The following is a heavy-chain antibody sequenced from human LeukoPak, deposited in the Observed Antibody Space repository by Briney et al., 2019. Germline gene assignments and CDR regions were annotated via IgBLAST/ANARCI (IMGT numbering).Heavy chain of an antibody. Sequence: SETLSLTCAVYGGSFSGYYWSWIRQPPGKGLEWIGEINHSGSTNYNPSLKSRVTISVDTSKNQFSLKLSSVTAADTAVYYCARSYDSSGYYLGRRRYFDLWGRGTLVTVSS. CDR2: INHSGST. D-gene: IGHD3-22*01. CDR1: GGSFSGYY. V-gene: IGHV4-34*01. J-gene: IGHJ2*01. CDR3: ARSYDSSGYYLGRRRYFDL.